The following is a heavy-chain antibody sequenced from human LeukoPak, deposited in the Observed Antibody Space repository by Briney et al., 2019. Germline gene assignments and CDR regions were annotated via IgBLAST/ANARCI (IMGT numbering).Heavy chain of an antibody. CDR2: IKPDGTEK. D-gene: IGHD4-11*01. J-gene: IGHJ4*02. CDR1: GFTFSSYW. V-gene: IGHV3-7*04. CDR3: ARDNNYSNDY. Sequence: GGSLRLSCAASGFTFSSYWMKWVRQIPGKGLEWVANIKPDGTEKYYLDSVKGRFTISRDNAKNSLSLQMNSLRAEDTALYYCARDNNYSNDYWGQGTLVTVSS.